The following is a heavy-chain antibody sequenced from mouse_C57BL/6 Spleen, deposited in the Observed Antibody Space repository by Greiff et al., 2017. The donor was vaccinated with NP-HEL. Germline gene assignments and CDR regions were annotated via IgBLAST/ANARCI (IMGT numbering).Heavy chain of an antibody. CDR2: IDPSDSYT. V-gene: IGHV1-59*01. CDR3: ARRYYGREGAMDY. CDR1: GYTFTSYW. Sequence: QVHVKQPGAELVRPGTSVKLSCKASGYTFTSYWMHWVKQRPGQGLEWIGVIDPSDSYTNYNQKFKGKATLTVDTSSSTAYMQLSSLTSEDSAVYYCARRYYGREGAMDYWGQGTSVTVSS. D-gene: IGHD1-1*01. J-gene: IGHJ4*01.